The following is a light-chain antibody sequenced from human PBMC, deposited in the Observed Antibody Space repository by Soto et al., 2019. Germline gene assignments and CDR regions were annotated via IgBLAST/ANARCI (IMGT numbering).Light chain of an antibody. J-gene: IGLJ1*01. V-gene: IGLV2-23*02. Sequence: QSVLTQPASVSGSPGQSITISCTGTSSDVGSYNLVSWYQQHPGKAPKLMIYEVSKRPSGVSNRFSGSKSGNTASLTISGLQAEDEAEYYCSSYAGSSIFYVFGTGTKVTDL. CDR2: EVS. CDR1: SSDVGSYNL. CDR3: SSYAGSSIFYV.